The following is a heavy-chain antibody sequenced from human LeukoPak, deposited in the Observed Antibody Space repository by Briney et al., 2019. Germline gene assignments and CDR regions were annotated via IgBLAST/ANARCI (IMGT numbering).Heavy chain of an antibody. D-gene: IGHD1-1*01. CDR2: SIGGGGET. Sequence: GGSLRLSCAASGFSFSNYAMSWVRQAPARGPEWVSSIGGGGETFYADSVKGRFTLSRDDSRNTVYLQLNNLRVEDTAIYFCAKANWVSNADAVWWGQGTQVTVSS. J-gene: IGHJ4*02. CDR1: GFSFSNYA. V-gene: IGHV3-23*01. CDR3: AKANWVSNADAVW.